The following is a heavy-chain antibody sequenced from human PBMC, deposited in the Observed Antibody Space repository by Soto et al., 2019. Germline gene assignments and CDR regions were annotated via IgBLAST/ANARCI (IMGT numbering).Heavy chain of an antibody. CDR2: ISYDGSNN. D-gene: IGHD3-16*01. Sequence: QVQLVESGGGVVQPGTSLRLSCVGSGFTFRSYVIHWVRQAPGKGLEWVALISYDGSNNFYGDSVKGRFTISRHNSRNTVELQMDSLRFEDTALYYCARWGTTGGLDVWGQGTLVSVSS. V-gene: IGHV3-33*05. CDR1: GFTFRSYV. CDR3: ARWGTTGGLDV. J-gene: IGHJ4*02.